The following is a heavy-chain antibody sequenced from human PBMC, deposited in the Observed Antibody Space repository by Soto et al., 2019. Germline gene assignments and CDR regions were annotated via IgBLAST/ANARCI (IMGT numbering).Heavy chain of an antibody. V-gene: IGHV4-38-2*02. CDR1: DYSISSGYF. D-gene: IGHD1-1*01. CDR3: VRDRPTGYFDY. CDR2: INHSGTT. Sequence: PSETLSLTCAVSDYSISSGYFWGWIRQPPGKGLEWIGSINHSGTTYYHPSLKSRVTISVDTSRNHYSLKLASVTAADTAVYYCVRDRPTGYFDYWGQGTLVTVSS. J-gene: IGHJ4*02.